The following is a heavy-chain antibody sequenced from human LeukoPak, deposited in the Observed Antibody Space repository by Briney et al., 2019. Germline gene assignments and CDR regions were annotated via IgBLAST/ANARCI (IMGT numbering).Heavy chain of an antibody. Sequence: ASVKVSCKASGYTFTTYYMHWVRQAPGQGLEWVGVINPSGGGTTYAQRFQGRVTMTRDTSTSTVHMELSSLRSEDTAVYYCARGQNKCLGHWGQGTLVTVSS. CDR2: INPSGGGT. V-gene: IGHV1-46*01. J-gene: IGHJ4*02. CDR3: ARGQNKCLGH. D-gene: IGHD2/OR15-2a*01. CDR1: GYTFTTYY.